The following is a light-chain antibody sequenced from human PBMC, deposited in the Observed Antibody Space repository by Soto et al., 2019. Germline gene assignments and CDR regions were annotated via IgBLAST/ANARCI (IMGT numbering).Light chain of an antibody. CDR2: GDS. J-gene: IGLJ3*02. Sequence: QPVLTQPPSVSGAPGQRVTISCTGSSSNIGAGYDVHWYQQLPGTAPKLLIYGDSNRPSGVPDRFSGFNSGTSASLAITGLQAEDEADYYCQSYDSSLSGSVFGGGTKLTVL. CDR3: QSYDSSLSGSV. V-gene: IGLV1-40*01. CDR1: SSNIGAGYD.